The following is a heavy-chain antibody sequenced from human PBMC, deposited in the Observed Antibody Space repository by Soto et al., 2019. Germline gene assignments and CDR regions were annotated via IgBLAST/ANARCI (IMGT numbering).Heavy chain of an antibody. D-gene: IGHD3-22*01. CDR3: AHMRVTMIVGAGHFHH. J-gene: IGHJ1*01. CDR2: IYWDDDK. Sequence: QITLKESGPTLVKPSQTLTLTCTFSGFSLSTSGVGVGWIRQPPGKALEWLALIYWDDDKRYSPSLKSRLTITKDTSKNPVVLTLTNVDPVDTATYYFAHMRVTMIVGAGHFHHWGQGTLVTVSS. V-gene: IGHV2-5*02. CDR1: GFSLSTSGVG.